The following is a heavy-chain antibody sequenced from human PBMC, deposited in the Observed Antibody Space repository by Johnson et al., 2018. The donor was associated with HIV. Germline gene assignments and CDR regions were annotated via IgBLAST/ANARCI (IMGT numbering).Heavy chain of an antibody. J-gene: IGHJ3*02. D-gene: IGHD6-6*01. CDR3: ASSNVVGYSSSSGAFDI. CDR1: GFTFDDYA. Sequence: VQLVESGGGLVQPGRSLRLSCAASGFTFDDYAMHWVRQAPGKGLEWVSGISWNSGSIGYVDSVKGRFTISRDNAKNSLYLQMNSLRAEDTAVYYCASSNVVGYSSSSGAFDIWGQGTMVTVSS. CDR2: ISWNSGSI. V-gene: IGHV3-9*01.